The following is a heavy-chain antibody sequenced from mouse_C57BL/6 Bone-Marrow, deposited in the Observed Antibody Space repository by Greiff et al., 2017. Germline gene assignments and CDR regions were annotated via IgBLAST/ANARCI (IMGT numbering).Heavy chain of an antibody. CDR1: GYTFTSYW. CDR3: AALISTVVGGY. D-gene: IGHD1-1*01. V-gene: IGHV1-52*01. CDR2: LNPSDGDT. J-gene: IGHJ2*01. Sequence: QVQLQQPGAELVRPGSSVKLSCKASGYTFTSYWMHWVKQRPIQGLEWIGNLNPSDGDTPYNQKFKDKATLTVDKSSSTAYKQLSSLISEDSAVYYCAALISTVVGGYWGKGTTLTVSS.